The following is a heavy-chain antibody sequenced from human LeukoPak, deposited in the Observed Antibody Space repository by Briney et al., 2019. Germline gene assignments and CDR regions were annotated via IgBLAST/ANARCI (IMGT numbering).Heavy chain of an antibody. J-gene: IGHJ4*02. Sequence: SETLSLTCTVSGGSISSSSYYWSWIRQPPGKGLEWIGYIYYSGSTNYNPSLKSRVTISVDTSKNQFSLNLSSVTAADTAVYYCARAWDYWGQGTLVTVSS. CDR1: GGSISSSSYY. V-gene: IGHV4-61*01. CDR3: ARAWDY. CDR2: IYYSGST.